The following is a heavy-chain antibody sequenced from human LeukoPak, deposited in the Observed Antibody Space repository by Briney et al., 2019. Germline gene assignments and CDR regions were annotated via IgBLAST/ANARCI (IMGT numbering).Heavy chain of an antibody. CDR1: GDSVSSTNYY. CDR3: ATQDSSHY. Sequence: SETLSLTCTVSGDSVSSTNYYWGWLRQPPGRGLEWIASIRYSESAYYSPSLKSRATISVDTSKNQFSLRLRSLTATDTAVYYCATQDSSHYWGQGTLVTVSS. D-gene: IGHD3-22*01. V-gene: IGHV4-39*01. CDR2: IRYSESA. J-gene: IGHJ4*02.